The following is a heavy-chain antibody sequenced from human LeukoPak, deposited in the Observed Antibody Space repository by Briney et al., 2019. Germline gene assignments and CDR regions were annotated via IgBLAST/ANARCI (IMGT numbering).Heavy chain of an antibody. Sequence: FSXXXISWVRQAPGQGLEWMGGIIPIFGTANYAQKFQGRVTITADKSTSTAYMELSRLRSEDTAVYYCARVVGLTGYSSSWYSGYYYYMDVWGKGTTVTVSS. D-gene: IGHD6-13*01. V-gene: IGHV1-69*06. CDR3: ARVVGLTGYSSSWYSGYYYYMDV. CDR2: IIPIFGTA. J-gene: IGHJ6*03. CDR1: FSXXX.